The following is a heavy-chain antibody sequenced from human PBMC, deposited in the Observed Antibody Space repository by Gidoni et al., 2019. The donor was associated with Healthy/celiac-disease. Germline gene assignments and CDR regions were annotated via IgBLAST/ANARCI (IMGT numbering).Heavy chain of an antibody. D-gene: IGHD3-10*01. J-gene: IGHJ5*02. CDR1: GGSISSYY. V-gene: IGHV4-59*01. CDR2: IYYSGST. CDR3: ARDPRRAAGRSGSTWFDP. Sequence: QVQLQESGPGLVKPSETLSLTCTVSGGSISSYYWSWIRQPPGKGLEWIGYIYYSGSTNYNPSLKSRVTISVDTSKNQFSLKLSSVTAADTAVYYCARDPRRAAGRSGSTWFDPWGQGTLVTVSS.